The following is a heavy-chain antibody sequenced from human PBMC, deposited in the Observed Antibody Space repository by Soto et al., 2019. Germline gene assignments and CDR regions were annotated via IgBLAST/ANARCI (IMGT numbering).Heavy chain of an antibody. CDR1: GYTFTSYN. Sequence: QVRLMQSGAEVKKPGASVKVSCKASGYTFTSYNVHWVRQAPGQGLEWMGIIYASSGSTTYAQNFQGRLTVTRDTSTSTVYMELSSLRSDDTAVYYCVRDTAEDCSGATCYVPLQHWGQGTLVTVSS. D-gene: IGHD2-2*01. CDR3: VRDTAEDCSGATCYVPLQH. J-gene: IGHJ1*01. V-gene: IGHV1-46*01. CDR2: IYASSGST.